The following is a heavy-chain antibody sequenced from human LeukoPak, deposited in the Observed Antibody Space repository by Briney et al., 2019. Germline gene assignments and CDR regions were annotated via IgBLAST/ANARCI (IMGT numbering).Heavy chain of an antibody. D-gene: IGHD1-26*01. CDR1: GIIFSNYW. CDR2: INRDGSST. V-gene: IGHV3-74*01. J-gene: IGHJ4*02. CDR3: ARDKIVGATYFDY. Sequence: PGGSLRLSCAASGIIFSNYWMHWVRQAPGKGLVWVSRINRDGSSTSYADPVKGRFTISRDNAKNTLYLQMNSLRAEDTAVYYCARDKIVGATYFDYWGQGTLVTVSS.